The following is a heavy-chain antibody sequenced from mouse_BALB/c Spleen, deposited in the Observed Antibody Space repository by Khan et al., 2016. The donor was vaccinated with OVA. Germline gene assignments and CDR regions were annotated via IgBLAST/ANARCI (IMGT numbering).Heavy chain of an antibody. D-gene: IGHD1-1*01. Sequence: EVKLMESGGDLVKPGGSLKLSCATFGFTFSTYGMSWVRQTPDKRLEWVATISSGGTYTYYPDSVKGRFTISRDNGKNTLYLQMSSLKSEDTAMYYCARLAYYYDSEGFAYWGQGTLVTVSA. J-gene: IGHJ3*01. CDR2: ISSGGTYT. CDR1: GFTFSTYG. V-gene: IGHV5-6*01. CDR3: ARLAYYYDSEGFAY.